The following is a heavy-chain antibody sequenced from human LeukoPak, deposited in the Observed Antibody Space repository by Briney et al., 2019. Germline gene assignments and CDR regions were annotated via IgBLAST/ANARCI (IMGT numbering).Heavy chain of an antibody. D-gene: IGHD3-22*01. V-gene: IGHV3-20*04. CDR1: GFTFDDYG. CDR2: INWNGGST. J-gene: IGHJ4*02. CDR3: ARDYYDSSGYYSGEDY. Sequence: GGSLRLSCAASGFTFDDYGMSWVRQAPGKGLEWVSGINWNGGSTGYADSVKGRFTISRDNAKNSLYLQMNSLRAEDTALYYCARDYYDSSGYYSGEDYWGQGTLVTVSP.